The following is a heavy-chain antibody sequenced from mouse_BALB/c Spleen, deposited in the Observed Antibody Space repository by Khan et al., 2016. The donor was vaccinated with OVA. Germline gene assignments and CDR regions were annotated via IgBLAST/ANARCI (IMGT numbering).Heavy chain of an antibody. D-gene: IGHD2-10*01. V-gene: IGHV2-6-1*01. CDR2: IWSDGST. CDR1: GFSLTNYG. J-gene: IGHJ4*01. CDR3: ARQPYYHYNIMDY. Sequence: VQLVESGPGLVAPSQSLSITCTISGFSLTNYGVHWVRQPPGKGLEWLVVIWSDGSTTYNSALKSRLTISKDNSKSQVFLKMNRHQTDDTAVYFCARQPYYHYNIMDYWGQGTSVTVSS.